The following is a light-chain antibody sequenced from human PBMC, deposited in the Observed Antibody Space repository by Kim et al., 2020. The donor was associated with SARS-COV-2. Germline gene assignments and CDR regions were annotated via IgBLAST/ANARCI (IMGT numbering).Light chain of an antibody. CDR2: GYN. CDR3: SVWDGSLNGAI. Sequence: GQPFPFSFSSRGSHLGSNSINWYQPPPGTSPKLLIFGYNQRPSGIPDRFSGSMSGASASLAISGLQSDDAADYYCSVWDGSLNGAIFGGGTQLTVL. J-gene: IGLJ2*01. CDR1: GSHLGSNS. V-gene: IGLV1-44*01.